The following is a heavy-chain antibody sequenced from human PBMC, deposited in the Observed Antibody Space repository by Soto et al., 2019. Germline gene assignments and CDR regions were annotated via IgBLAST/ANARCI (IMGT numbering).Heavy chain of an antibody. D-gene: IGHD2-15*01. CDR1: GYIFTAYS. J-gene: IGHJ1*01. CDR3: AREENCRGGTCYSEYFHH. CDR2: VNPSGGSA. V-gene: IGHV1-46*01. Sequence: ASVKVSCKTSGYIFTAYSMHWVRQAPGQGLEWMGVVNPSGGSAHYAQSFEGRVTLTRDTSTSTFYMELSSLRSEDTAVYYCAREENCRGGTCYSEYFHHWGQGTLVTVSS.